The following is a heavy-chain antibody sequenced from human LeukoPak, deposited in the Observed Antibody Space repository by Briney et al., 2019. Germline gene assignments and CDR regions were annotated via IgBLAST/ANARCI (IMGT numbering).Heavy chain of an antibody. D-gene: IGHD1-26*01. CDR1: GFTFKNFA. J-gene: IGHJ6*03. V-gene: IGHV3-23*01. Sequence: GGSLRLSCAASGFTFKNFAMAWVRQAPGKRLEWVASITDTGDATGYPESVRGRFTISRDNSQGTVWLQMNSLRAEDTAVYYCARDLEWEPRYYYMDVWGKGTTVTVSS. CDR3: ARDLEWEPRYYYMDV. CDR2: ITDTGDAT.